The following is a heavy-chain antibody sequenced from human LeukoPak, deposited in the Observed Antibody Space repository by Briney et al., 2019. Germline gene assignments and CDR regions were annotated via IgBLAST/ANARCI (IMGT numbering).Heavy chain of an antibody. Sequence: GASVKVSCKASGYTFTSYGISWVRQAPGQGLEWMGWISAYNGNTNYAQKLQGRVTMTTDTSTSTAYMELRSLRSDDTAVYYCASSSTSCYIRDSCYYYYMDVWGKGTTVTVSS. J-gene: IGHJ6*03. CDR3: ASSSTSCYIRDSCYYYYMDV. V-gene: IGHV1-18*01. CDR1: GYTFTSYG. D-gene: IGHD2-2*02. CDR2: ISAYNGNT.